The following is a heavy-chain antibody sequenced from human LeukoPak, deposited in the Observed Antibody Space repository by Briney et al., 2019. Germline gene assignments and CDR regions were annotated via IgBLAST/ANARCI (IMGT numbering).Heavy chain of an antibody. CDR2: INHSGST. Sequence: SETLSLTCAVYGGSFSGYYWTWIRQFPGKGLEWIGEINHSGSTNYNPSLKSRVTISVDTSKNQFSLKLSSVTAADTAVYYCARRAGSSWPRAPHDYYYYMDVWGKGTTVTISS. J-gene: IGHJ6*03. CDR1: GGSFSGYY. V-gene: IGHV4-34*01. D-gene: IGHD6-13*01. CDR3: ARRAGSSWPRAPHDYYYYMDV.